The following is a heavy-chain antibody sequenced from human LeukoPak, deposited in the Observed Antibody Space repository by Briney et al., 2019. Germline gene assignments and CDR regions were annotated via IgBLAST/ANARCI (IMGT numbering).Heavy chain of an antibody. CDR3: AKEITMIVVY. CDR2: ISYDGSKK. CDR1: GFTFSRYG. J-gene: IGHJ4*02. Sequence: GESLRLSCAASGFTFSRYGMHWVRQAPGKGLEWVAVISYDGSKKYYADSVKGRFTISRDNSKNTLYLQMNSLRPEDTTVYHCAKEITMIVVYWGQGTLVTVSS. V-gene: IGHV3-30*18. D-gene: IGHD3-22*01.